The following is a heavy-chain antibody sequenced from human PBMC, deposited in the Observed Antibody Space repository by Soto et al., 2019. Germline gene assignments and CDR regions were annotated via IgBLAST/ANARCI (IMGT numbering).Heavy chain of an antibody. CDR2: IYYSGGT. V-gene: IGHV4-61*08. D-gene: IGHD6-19*01. CDR3: TREQSDDNYFDP. CDR1: AAAPCSGGYF. Sequence: SETLSPPGSLSAAAPCSGGYFHTWVRQPPGKGLEWLGYIYYSGGTNYNPTLKSRVTIAQAKSKSQFSLSRISVTAADTAVYYCTREQSDDNYFDPWGQGTLVTVSS. J-gene: IGHJ5*02.